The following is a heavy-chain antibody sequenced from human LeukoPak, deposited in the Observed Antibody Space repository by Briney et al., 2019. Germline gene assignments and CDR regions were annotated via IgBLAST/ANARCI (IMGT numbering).Heavy chain of an antibody. V-gene: IGHV3-30*18. D-gene: IGHD2-2*01. J-gene: IGHJ4*02. CDR3: AKESGCSSTSCYCYFDY. CDR1: GFTFSSYG. CDR2: ISYDGSNK. Sequence: GGSLRLCCAASGFTFSSYGMHWDRQAPGKGLEWVAVISYDGSNKYYADSVKGRFTISRDNSKNTLYLQMNSLRAEDTAVYYCAKESGCSSTSCYCYFDYWGQGTLVTVSS.